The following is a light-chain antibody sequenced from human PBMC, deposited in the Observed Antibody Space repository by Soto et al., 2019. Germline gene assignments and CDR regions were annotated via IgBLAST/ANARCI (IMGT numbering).Light chain of an antibody. Sequence: QSALTQPASVSGSPGQSITISCTGTSSDLAIYNYVSWYQQQPGKAPKLMIYQVTNRPSGVSNRFSGSMSGNTASLTISGLQAEDDADYYCSSYTDSSNDVFGTGTKLTVL. CDR1: SSDLAIYNY. CDR2: QVT. J-gene: IGLJ1*01. V-gene: IGLV2-14*01. CDR3: SSYTDSSNDV.